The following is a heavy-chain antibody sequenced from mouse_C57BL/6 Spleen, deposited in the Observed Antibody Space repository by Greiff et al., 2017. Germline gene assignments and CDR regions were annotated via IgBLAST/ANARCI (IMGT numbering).Heavy chain of an antibody. CDR2: IYPRDGST. Sequence: VKLLESDAELVKPGASVKISCKVSGYTFTDHTIHWMKQRPEQGLEWIGYIYPRDGSTKYNEKFKGKATLTADKSSSTAYMQLTSLTSEDSAVYFCARKPYYGSSSWYFDVWGTGTTGTVSS. CDR1: GYTFTDHT. J-gene: IGHJ1*03. D-gene: IGHD1-1*01. V-gene: IGHV1-78*01. CDR3: ARKPYYGSSSWYFDV.